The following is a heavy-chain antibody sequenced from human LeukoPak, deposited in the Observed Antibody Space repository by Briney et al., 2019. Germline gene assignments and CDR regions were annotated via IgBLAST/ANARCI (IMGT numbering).Heavy chain of an antibody. CDR1: GFTFTNYA. CDR3: AKVNLGDRSVYRAFDI. Sequence: PGGSLRLSCAASGFTFTNYAISWVRQAPGKGLEWVSVINGSDDGGDTTYYTDSVKGRFTISRDSSKSTLYLQMNSLRAADTAIYYCAKVNLGDRSVYRAFDIWGRGTTVIVSS. V-gene: IGHV3-23*01. CDR2: INGSDDGGDTT. J-gene: IGHJ3*02. D-gene: IGHD3-22*01.